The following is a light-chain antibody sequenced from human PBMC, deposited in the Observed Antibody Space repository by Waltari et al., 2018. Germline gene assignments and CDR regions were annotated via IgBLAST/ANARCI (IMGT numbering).Light chain of an antibody. CDR3: NSRDSSGNHVL. CDR1: SLRTYY. CDR2: GKN. J-gene: IGLJ2*01. V-gene: IGLV3-19*01. Sequence: SSELTQDPAVSVALGQTVRITCQGDSLRTYYASWYQQRPGLAPVLVIYGKNNRPSGIPDRFSGSSSGNTASLTISGAQAEDEADYYCNSRDSSGNHVLFGGGTKLTVL.